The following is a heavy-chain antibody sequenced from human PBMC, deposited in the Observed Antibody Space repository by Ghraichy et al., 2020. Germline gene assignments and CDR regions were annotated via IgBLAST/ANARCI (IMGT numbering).Heavy chain of an antibody. Sequence: GGSLRHSCAASGFTFSTYGMNWVRQAPGKGLEWVSYISSSRPIIYYADSVKGRFTISRDNAKNSLYLQMNSLRDEDTAVYYCARDRGYGANTFDLDWGQGTLVTVSS. CDR1: GFTFSTYG. D-gene: IGHD4-23*01. CDR2: ISSSRPII. J-gene: IGHJ4*02. V-gene: IGHV3-48*02. CDR3: ARDRGYGANTFDLD.